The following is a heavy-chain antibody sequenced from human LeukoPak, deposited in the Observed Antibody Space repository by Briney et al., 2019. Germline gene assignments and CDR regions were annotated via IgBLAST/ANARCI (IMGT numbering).Heavy chain of an antibody. Sequence: SETLSLTCTVSGGSISSDYWSWIRQPPGKGLEWIGNIYYSGSTNYNPSLKSRVTISIDTSKKKFSLKLSTVTAADTAVYYCARGYYFWSGYYSYWGQGTLVTVSS. CDR3: ARGYYFWSGYYSY. CDR2: IYYSGST. CDR1: GGSISSDY. V-gene: IGHV4-59*01. J-gene: IGHJ4*02. D-gene: IGHD3-3*01.